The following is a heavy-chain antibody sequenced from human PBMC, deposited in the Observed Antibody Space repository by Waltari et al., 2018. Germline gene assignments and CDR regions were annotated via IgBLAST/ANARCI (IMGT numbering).Heavy chain of an antibody. D-gene: IGHD3-22*01. J-gene: IGHJ4*02. CDR3: ARLSVVDSSCYFYNDF. CDR1: GGSISSLY. Sequence: QVQLQESGPGLVKPSETLSLTCTVSGGSISSLYWSWIRQPPGKGLEWIGYIHSSGNTNYNPSLKSRATISVDTAKNQFSLKLNSVTAADTAVYYCARLSVVDSSCYFYNDFWGQGTLVTVSS. CDR2: IHSSGNT. V-gene: IGHV4-4*09.